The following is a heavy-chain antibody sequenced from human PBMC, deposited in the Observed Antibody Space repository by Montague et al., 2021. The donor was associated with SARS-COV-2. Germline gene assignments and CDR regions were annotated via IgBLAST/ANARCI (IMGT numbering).Heavy chain of an antibody. CDR3: ARGRYSSSRYGWKCMDV. V-gene: IGHV4-39*07. CDR1: GGSISSSSYY. Sequence: SETLSLTCTVSGGSISSSSYYWGWIRQPPGKGLEWIGSIYYSGSTYYNPSLKSRVTISVDTSKNQFSLKLSSVTAADTAVYYCARGRYSSSRYGWKCMDVWGQGTTVTVSS. J-gene: IGHJ6*02. CDR2: IYYSGST. D-gene: IGHD6-13*01.